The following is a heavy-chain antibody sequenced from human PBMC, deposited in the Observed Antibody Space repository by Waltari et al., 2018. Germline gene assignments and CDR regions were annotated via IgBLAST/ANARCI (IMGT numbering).Heavy chain of an antibody. CDR1: GFTFSSRP. CDR3: ARRGGTGPVTVGGIHCDY. J-gene: IGHJ4*02. CDR2: IRSRGGDT. Sequence: VQMLESGGGLVQHGGSLSLPCGASGFTFSSRPMSWVRQARGKGLEWVSSIRSRGGDTYYAGSVKGRFTISRDNSKNMLYLEVNSLRVEDTATYYCARRGGTGPVTVGGIHCDYWGQGTLVTVFS. V-gene: IGHV3-23*01. D-gene: IGHD3-22*01.